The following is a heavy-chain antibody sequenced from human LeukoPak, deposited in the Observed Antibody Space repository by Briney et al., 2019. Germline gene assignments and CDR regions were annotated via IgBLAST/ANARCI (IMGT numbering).Heavy chain of an antibody. D-gene: IGHD3-16*01. CDR1: GFTFSSYG. CDR2: ISYDGSNK. J-gene: IGHJ3*02. Sequence: GGSLRLSCAASGFTFSSYGMHWVRQAPGKGLEWVAVISYDGSNKYYADSVKGRFTISRDNSKNTLYLQMNSLRAEDTAVYYCARGSLKEFWGEHDAFDIWGQGTMVTVSS. V-gene: IGHV3-30*03. CDR3: ARGSLKEFWGEHDAFDI.